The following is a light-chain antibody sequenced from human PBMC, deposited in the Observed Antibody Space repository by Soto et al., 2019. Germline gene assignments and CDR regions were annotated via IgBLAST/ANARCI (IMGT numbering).Light chain of an antibody. CDR3: QQYGGSPRYT. V-gene: IGKV3-20*01. J-gene: IGKJ2*01. Sequence: EIVLTQSPGTLSLSPGERDTLSCRASQSVSSTYLAWYQQRPGQAPRLLIYSTSSRATGIPDRFSGSGSGTDFTLTISRLEPEDFAVYYCQQYGGSPRYTFGQGTKLEIK. CDR2: STS. CDR1: QSVSSTY.